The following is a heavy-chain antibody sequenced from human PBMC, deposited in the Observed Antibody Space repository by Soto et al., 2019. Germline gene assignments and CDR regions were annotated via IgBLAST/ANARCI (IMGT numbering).Heavy chain of an antibody. J-gene: IGHJ4*02. CDR3: ARIYYDSSGYHGY. CDR2: ISAYNGNT. D-gene: IGHD3-22*01. V-gene: IGHV1-18*01. Sequence: QVQLVQSGAEVKKPGASVKVSCKASGYTFTSYGISWVRQPPGQGLEWMGWISAYNGNTNYAQKLQGRDTMTTDTSKSTAYMELRSLRSDEPSVYYCARIYYDSSGYHGYWGQGTLVTVSS. CDR1: GYTFTSYG.